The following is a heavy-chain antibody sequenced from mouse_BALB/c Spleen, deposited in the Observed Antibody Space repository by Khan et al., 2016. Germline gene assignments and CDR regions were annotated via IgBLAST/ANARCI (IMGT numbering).Heavy chain of an antibody. CDR1: GYSFTNYG. Sequence: QIQLVQSGPELKKPGETVKISCKASGYSFTNYGMNWVKQAPGKGVKWMGWIDTNTGEPTYAEEFKGRFAFSLETSAITDYLQINNLKNDDTATYFCARWGYDYAWFAYWGQGTLVTVSA. J-gene: IGHJ3*01. V-gene: IGHV9-3*02. CDR2: IDTNTGEP. D-gene: IGHD2-4*01. CDR3: ARWGYDYAWFAY.